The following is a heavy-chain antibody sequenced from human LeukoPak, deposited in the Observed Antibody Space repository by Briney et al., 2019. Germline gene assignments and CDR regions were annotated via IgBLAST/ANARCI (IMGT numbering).Heavy chain of an antibody. CDR1: GYTFTSYD. CDR3: ARAASTAIYHYYYYMDV. Sequence: GASVKVSCKASGYTFTSYDISWVRQAPGQGLEWMGGIIPIFGTANYAQKFQGRVTITADESTSTAYMELSSLRSEHTAVYYCARAASTAIYHYYYYMDVWGKGTTVTISS. CDR2: IIPIFGTA. J-gene: IGHJ6*03. V-gene: IGHV1-69*13. D-gene: IGHD5/OR15-5a*01.